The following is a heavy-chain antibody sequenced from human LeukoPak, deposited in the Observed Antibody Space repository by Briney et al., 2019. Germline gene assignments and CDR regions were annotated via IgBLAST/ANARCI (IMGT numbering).Heavy chain of an antibody. Sequence: SETLSLTCTVSGGSISSTYSWGWIRQPPGKGLEWIGNIYYSGHTYYSPSLKSRVTISVDTSKNQFSLKLSSVTAADTAVYYCANTKLGYSSGWHWGQGILVTVSS. CDR2: IYYSGHT. J-gene: IGHJ4*02. V-gene: IGHV4-39*01. D-gene: IGHD6-19*01. CDR3: ANTKLGYSSGWH. CDR1: GGSISSTYS.